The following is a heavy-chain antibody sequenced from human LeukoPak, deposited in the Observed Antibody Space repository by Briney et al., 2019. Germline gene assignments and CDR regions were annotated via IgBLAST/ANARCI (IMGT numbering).Heavy chain of an antibody. Sequence: MTSETLSLTCAVYGGSFSGYYWSWIRQPPGKGLEWIGEINHSGSTNYNPSLKSRVTISVDTSKNQFSLKLSSVTAADTAVYYCARLGPEVYGGNRVFDYWGQGTLVTVSS. CDR1: GGSFSGYY. CDR3: ARLGPEVYGGNRVFDY. CDR2: INHSGST. D-gene: IGHD4-23*01. V-gene: IGHV4-34*01. J-gene: IGHJ4*02.